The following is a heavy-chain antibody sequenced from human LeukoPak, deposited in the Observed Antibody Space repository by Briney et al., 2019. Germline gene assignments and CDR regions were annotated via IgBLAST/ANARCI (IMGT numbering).Heavy chain of an antibody. V-gene: IGHV3-9*01. CDR1: GFTFDDYA. CDR3: TKSRCSGTSCYVNH. D-gene: IGHD2-2*01. J-gene: IGHJ5*02. Sequence: GGSLRLSCAASGFTFDDYAMHWVRQAPGKGLEWVSGISWNSGSIVYADSVKGRFTISRDNAKNSLYLQMNSLRTEDTALYYCTKSRCSGTSCYVNHWGQGTMVTVSS. CDR2: ISWNSGSI.